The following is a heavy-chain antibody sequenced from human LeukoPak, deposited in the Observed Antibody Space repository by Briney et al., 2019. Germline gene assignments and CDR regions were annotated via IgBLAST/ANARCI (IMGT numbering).Heavy chain of an antibody. D-gene: IGHD2-15*01. J-gene: IGHJ6*02. CDR1: GFSFSTNY. Sequence: PGGSLRLSCAASGFSFSTNYMSWVRQAPGKGLEWVAVIWYDGSKNYYADSVKGRFTISRDNSKNTLFLEMNSLRAEDTAVYYCTTVYYTAGSDRPYHFAGMDVWGQGTTVTVSS. V-gene: IGHV3-33*01. CDR2: IWYDGSKN. CDR3: TTVYYTAGSDRPYHFAGMDV.